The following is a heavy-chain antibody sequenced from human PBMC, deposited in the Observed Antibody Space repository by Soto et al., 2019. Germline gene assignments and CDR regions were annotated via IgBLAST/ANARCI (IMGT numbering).Heavy chain of an antibody. CDR3: ARALTYCGGDCYYSWFDP. J-gene: IGHJ5*02. Sequence: QVQLVQSGAEVKKPGSSVKVSCKASGGTFSSYAISWVRQAPGQGLEWMGGIIPIFGTANYAQKFQGRVTITADESTSTAYMELSSLRSEDTAVYYCARALTYCGGDCYYSWFDPWGQGTLVTVSS. CDR2: IIPIFGTA. D-gene: IGHD2-21*02. V-gene: IGHV1-69*12. CDR1: GGTFSSYA.